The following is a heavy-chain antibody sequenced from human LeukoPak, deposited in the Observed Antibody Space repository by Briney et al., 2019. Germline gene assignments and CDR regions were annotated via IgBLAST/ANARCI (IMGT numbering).Heavy chain of an antibody. J-gene: IGHJ6*03. CDR2: IYYSGST. CDR1: GGSISSSSYY. CDR3: AKINKPLLTPYYMDV. Sequence: PSETLSLTCTVSGGSISSSSYYWGWIRQPPGKGLEWIGSIYYSGSTYYNPSLKSRVTISVDTSKNQFSLKLSSVTAADTAVYYCAKINKPLLTPYYMDVWGKGTTVTVSS. D-gene: IGHD1-14*01. V-gene: IGHV4-39*01.